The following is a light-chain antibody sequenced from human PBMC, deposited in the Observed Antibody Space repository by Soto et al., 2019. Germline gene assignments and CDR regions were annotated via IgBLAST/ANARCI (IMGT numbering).Light chain of an antibody. J-gene: IGLJ1*01. CDR2: DVS. CDR3: SSYTSSSTLYV. V-gene: IGLV2-14*01. CDR1: SSDVGGYNY. Sequence: QSALTQPASVSGSPGQSITISCTGTSSDVGGYNYVSWYQQHSGKAPKLMIYDVSNRPSGVSNRFSGSKSGNTASLTISGLQDEDEDDYYCSSYTSSSTLYVFGTGTKVTVL.